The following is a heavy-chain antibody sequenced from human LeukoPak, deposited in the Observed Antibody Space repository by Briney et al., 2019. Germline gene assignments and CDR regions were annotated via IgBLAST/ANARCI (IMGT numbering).Heavy chain of an antibody. J-gene: IGHJ3*01. CDR3: ARHNIGYYYDSSGDDAFDL. CDR2: IYISGST. CDR1: GGSISSYY. D-gene: IGHD3-22*01. V-gene: IGHV4-4*07. Sequence: SETLSLTCTVSGGSISSYYWSWIRQPAGKGLEWIGRIYISGSTNYNPSLKSRVTISVDTSKNQFSLKLSSVTAADTAVYYCARHNIGYYYDSSGDDAFDLWGQGTMVTVSS.